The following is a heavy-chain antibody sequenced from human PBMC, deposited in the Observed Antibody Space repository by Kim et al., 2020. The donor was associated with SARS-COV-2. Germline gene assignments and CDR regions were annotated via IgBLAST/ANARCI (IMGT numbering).Heavy chain of an antibody. V-gene: IGHV3-7*01. CDR3: ARVGGWEWYFDL. CDR2: IKPDGTEK. D-gene: IGHD1-26*01. Sequence: GGSLRLSCAGSGFSFSDYWMSWVRQAPGKGLEWVAHIKPDGTEKYYVDSVKGRFSISRDNAKNSLYLQMNSLRAEDTAVYYCARVGGWEWYFDLWGRGTL. J-gene: IGHJ2*01. CDR1: GFSFSDYW.